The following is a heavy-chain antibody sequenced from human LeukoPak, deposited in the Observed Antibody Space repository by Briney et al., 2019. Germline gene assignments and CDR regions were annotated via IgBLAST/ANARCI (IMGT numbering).Heavy chain of an antibody. CDR3: AKDRYYESSGFYYGLDY. D-gene: IGHD3-22*01. Sequence: GGSLRLSCAASGFTLSNHGMHWVRQAPGKGLEWVAVISFDGSIKYYADSVKGRITISRDNSENTVSLQMNSLRAEDTAVYYCAKDRYYESSGFYYGLDYWGQGTLVAVSS. CDR1: GFTLSNHG. J-gene: IGHJ4*02. CDR2: ISFDGSIK. V-gene: IGHV3-30*18.